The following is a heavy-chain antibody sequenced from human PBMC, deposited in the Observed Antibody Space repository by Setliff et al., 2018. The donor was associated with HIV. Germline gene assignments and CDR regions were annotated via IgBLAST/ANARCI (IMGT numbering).Heavy chain of an antibody. V-gene: IGHV3-66*01. CDR1: GFTVSSNY. CDR2: IYSGGST. D-gene: IGHD4-17*01. CDR3: ARGLDYGNYVRYFDY. Sequence: GGSLRLSCAASGFTVSSNYMNWVCQAPGKGLEWVSVIYSGGSTYYADSVKGRFTISRDNSKNTLYLQMNSLRAEDTAVYYCARGLDYGNYVRYFDYWGQGTLV. J-gene: IGHJ4*02.